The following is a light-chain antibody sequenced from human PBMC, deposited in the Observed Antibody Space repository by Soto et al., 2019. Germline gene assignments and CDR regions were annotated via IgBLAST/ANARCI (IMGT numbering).Light chain of an antibody. CDR2: NNN. Sequence: QSVLTQPPSASGTPRQRVTISCSGGSSNIGTNAVNWYQQLPGTAPKLLIYNNNQRPSGVPDRFSGSKSGTSASLAISGLQSEDEADYYCEEWDDSLNGYVFGTGTKVTDL. CDR1: SSNIGTNA. CDR3: EEWDDSLNGYV. V-gene: IGLV1-44*01. J-gene: IGLJ1*01.